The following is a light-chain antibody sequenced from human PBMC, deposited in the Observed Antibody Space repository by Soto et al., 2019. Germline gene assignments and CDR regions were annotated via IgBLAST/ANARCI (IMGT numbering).Light chain of an antibody. Sequence: EIVLTQSPGTLSLSPGERATLSCRASQSVSSSYLAWYQQKPGQAPRLHIYDASSRATGIPDRFSGSGSGTDFTLTISRLEPEDFAVYYCQQFGSSLYTFGQGTKLEIK. CDR2: DAS. J-gene: IGKJ2*01. CDR1: QSVSSSY. CDR3: QQFGSSLYT. V-gene: IGKV3-20*01.